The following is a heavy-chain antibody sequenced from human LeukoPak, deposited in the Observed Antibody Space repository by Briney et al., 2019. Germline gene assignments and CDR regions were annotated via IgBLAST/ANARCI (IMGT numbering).Heavy chain of an antibody. Sequence: PGGSLRLSCAASGFTFSSYAMSWVRRAPGKGLEWVSAISGSGGSTYYADSVKGRFTISRDNSKNTLYLQMNSLRAEDTAVYYCAKGRYVWGKYYFDYWGQGTLVTVSS. J-gene: IGHJ4*02. D-gene: IGHD3-16*01. CDR1: GFTFSSYA. CDR3: AKGRYVWGKYYFDY. V-gene: IGHV3-23*01. CDR2: ISGSGGST.